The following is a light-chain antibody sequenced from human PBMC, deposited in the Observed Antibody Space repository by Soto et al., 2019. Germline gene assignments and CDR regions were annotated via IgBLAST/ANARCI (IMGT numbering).Light chain of an antibody. Sequence: QSALTQPPSASGSPGQSVTISCTGTKNDIGVYDFVSWYQHHPGKAPRLIIYEVVQRPSGVPDRFSGSKSGNTASLTVSGLQAADEGDYYCSAYTARSTLVFGGGTKVTVL. CDR2: EVV. CDR3: SAYTARSTLV. CDR1: KNDIGVYDF. J-gene: IGLJ3*02. V-gene: IGLV2-8*01.